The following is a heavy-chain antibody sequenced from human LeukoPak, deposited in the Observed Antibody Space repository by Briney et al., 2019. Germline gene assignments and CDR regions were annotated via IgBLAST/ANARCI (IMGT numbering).Heavy chain of an antibody. CDR2: ISSSSSYI. CDR3: ARSNSAWYSGY. CDR1: GFTFSSYS. V-gene: IGHV3-21*01. Sequence: SGGSLRLSCAASGFTFSSYSMNWVRQAPGKGLEWVSSISSSSSYIHYADSVKGRFTISRDNTKNSLYLQMNSLRAEDTAVYYCARSNSAWYSGYWGLGTLVTVSS. D-gene: IGHD6-19*01. J-gene: IGHJ4*02.